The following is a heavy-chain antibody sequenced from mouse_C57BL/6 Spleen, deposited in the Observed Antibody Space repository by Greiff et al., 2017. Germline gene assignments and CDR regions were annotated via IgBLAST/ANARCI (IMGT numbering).Heavy chain of an antibody. CDR2: ILPGSGST. CDR1: GYTFTGYW. D-gene: IGHD1-1*01. CDR3: ARLLYYGSSLYYFDE. J-gene: IGHJ2*01. V-gene: IGHV1-9*01. Sequence: QVQLQQSGAELMKPGASVKLSCKATGYTFTGYWIEWVKQRPGHGLEWIGEILPGSGSTNYNEKFKGKATFTAATSSNTAYMQLSSLTTEDAAIYYCARLLYYGSSLYYFDEWGQGTTLTVAS.